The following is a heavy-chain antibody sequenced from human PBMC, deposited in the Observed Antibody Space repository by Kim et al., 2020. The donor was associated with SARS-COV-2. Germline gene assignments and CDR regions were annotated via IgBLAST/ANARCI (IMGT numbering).Heavy chain of an antibody. CDR1: GFSFGSYW. J-gene: IGHJ4*02. CDR2: IKTDGSEK. V-gene: IGHV3-7*01. CDR3: SRAEDY. Sequence: GGSLRLSCEASGFSFGSYWMSWVRQAPGKGLEWVANIKTDGSEKYYVDSVRGRFSVSRDNAKNSLYLQMNSLRAGDSAVYYCSRAEDYWGQGTLVTVSS.